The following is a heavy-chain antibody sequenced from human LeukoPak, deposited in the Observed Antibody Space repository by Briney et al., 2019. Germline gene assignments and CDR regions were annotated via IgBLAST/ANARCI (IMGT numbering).Heavy chain of an antibody. CDR1: GFTFRSYW. Sequence: GGSLRLSXAASGFTFRSYWMTWVGQAPGKGLEWVANINQDGSEKYYVDSVKGRFTISRDNAKNSLYLQMNSLRAEDTAVYYCAIDPQTTVTTSYFDYWGQGTLVTVSS. V-gene: IGHV3-7*01. CDR3: AIDPQTTVTTSYFDY. D-gene: IGHD4-17*01. J-gene: IGHJ4*02. CDR2: INQDGSEK.